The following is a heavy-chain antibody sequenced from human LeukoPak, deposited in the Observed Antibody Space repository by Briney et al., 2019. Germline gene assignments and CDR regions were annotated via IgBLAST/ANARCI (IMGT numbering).Heavy chain of an antibody. V-gene: IGHV4-59*01. CDR3: ARLNALYKFDY. CDR2: IYYTGST. J-gene: IGHJ4*02. CDR1: GDSISNYY. D-gene: IGHD1-14*01. Sequence: KPSETLSLTCTVSGDSISNYYWTWIRQPPGKGLEWIGYIYYTGSTNYNPSLKSRVTISVDTSKNQFSLKLSSVTAADTAVYYCARLNALYKFDYWGQGTLVTVSS.